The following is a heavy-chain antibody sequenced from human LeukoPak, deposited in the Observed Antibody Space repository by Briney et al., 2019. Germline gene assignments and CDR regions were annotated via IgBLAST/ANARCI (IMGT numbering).Heavy chain of an antibody. V-gene: IGHV3-7*01. Sequence: GGPLRLSCAASGFTFSTYWMSWVRQAPGKGLEYVANINQDGSEKYYVDSVKGRFTVSRDNAKNSLYLQMNSLRAEDTAVYYCARDPRSGSYLDYWGQGTLVTVFS. CDR1: GFTFSTYW. D-gene: IGHD1-26*01. CDR2: INQDGSEK. J-gene: IGHJ4*02. CDR3: ARDPRSGSYLDY.